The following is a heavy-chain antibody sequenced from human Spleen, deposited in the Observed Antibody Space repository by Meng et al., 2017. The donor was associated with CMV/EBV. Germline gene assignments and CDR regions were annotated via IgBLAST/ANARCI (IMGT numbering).Heavy chain of an antibody. D-gene: IGHD1-20*01. J-gene: IGHJ6*02. CDR1: GYTFTGYY. CDR3: ARDAFITGTTYYYGMDV. V-gene: IGHV1-18*04. Sequence: ASVKVSCKASGYTFTGYYMHWVRQAPGQGLEWMGWISPYNGNTEYAQKFQGRVTMTTDTSTSTAYMELRSLTSHDTAVYYCARDAFITGTTYYYGMDVWGQGTTVTVSS. CDR2: ISPYNGNT.